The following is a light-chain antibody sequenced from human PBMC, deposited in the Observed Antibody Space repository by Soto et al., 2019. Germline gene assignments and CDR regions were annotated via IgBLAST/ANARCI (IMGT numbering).Light chain of an antibody. J-gene: IGKJ1*01. CDR2: ATS. Sequence: EIVLTQSPGTLSLSPGERATLSCRASQSVSSSYLAWYQQKAGQAPRLLIYATSSRATGIPDRFSGSGSGTDFTLTISRLEPEDFAVYYCKQYDNSLWTFGQGTKVDIK. V-gene: IGKV3-20*01. CDR3: KQYDNSLWT. CDR1: QSVSSSY.